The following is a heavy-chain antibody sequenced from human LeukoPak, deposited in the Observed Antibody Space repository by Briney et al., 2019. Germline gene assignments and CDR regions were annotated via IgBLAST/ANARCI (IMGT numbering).Heavy chain of an antibody. V-gene: IGHV1-69*04. CDR2: IITILGIA. CDR1: GGTFSSYA. J-gene: IGHJ4*02. Sequence: SVKVSCKASGGTFSSYAISWVRQAPGQGLEWMGRIITILGIANYAQKFQGRVTITADKSTSTAYMELSSLRSEDTAVYYCARVTLISEVSSGSYPNDYWGQGTLVTVSS. D-gene: IGHD3-10*01. CDR3: ARVTLISEVSSGSYPNDY.